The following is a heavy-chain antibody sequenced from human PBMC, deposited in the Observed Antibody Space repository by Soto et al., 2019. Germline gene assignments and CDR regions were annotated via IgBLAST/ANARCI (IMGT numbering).Heavy chain of an antibody. CDR1: GYSFSDYD. D-gene: IGHD1-20*01. CDR2: MNPNSGNT. J-gene: IGHJ5*02. Sequence: QVQLVQSGAEVKKPGASVKVSCKASGYSFSDYDINWVRQATGQGPEWMGWMNPNSGNTGYAQKFQGEVTMTRNSSISPAYMELSSLGSEDTAVYYWGRDNRYNWNDEGWFDPWGQGTLVTVSS. CDR3: GRDNRYNWNDEGWFDP. V-gene: IGHV1-8*01.